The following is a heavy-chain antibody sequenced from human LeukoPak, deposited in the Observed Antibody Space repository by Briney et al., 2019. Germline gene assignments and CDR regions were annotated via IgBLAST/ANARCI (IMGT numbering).Heavy chain of an antibody. D-gene: IGHD4-17*01. J-gene: IGHJ4*02. Sequence: SETLSLTCAVSGGSISSGGYSWSWIRQPPGKGLEWIGYIYHSGSTYYNPSLKSRVTISVDRSKNQFSLKLSSVTAADTAVYYCARVQPGADYGDYYFDYWGQGPRSPSPQ. CDR3: ARVQPGADYGDYYFDY. V-gene: IGHV4-30-2*01. CDR2: IYHSGST. CDR1: GGSISSGGYS.